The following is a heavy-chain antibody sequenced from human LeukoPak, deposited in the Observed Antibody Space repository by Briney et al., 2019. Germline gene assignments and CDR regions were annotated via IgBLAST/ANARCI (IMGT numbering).Heavy chain of an antibody. Sequence: SETLSLTCTVSGGSISNYYWTWIRQSPGKTLEWIGCSHKSGSTHYNPSLKSRVTISVDTSKNQFSLKLSSVTAADTAVYYCARGDYYDSSGYYPNPFDYWGQGTLVTVSS. CDR3: ARGDYYDSSGYYPNPFDY. D-gene: IGHD3-22*01. V-gene: IGHV4-59*01. CDR2: SHKSGST. J-gene: IGHJ4*02. CDR1: GGSISNYY.